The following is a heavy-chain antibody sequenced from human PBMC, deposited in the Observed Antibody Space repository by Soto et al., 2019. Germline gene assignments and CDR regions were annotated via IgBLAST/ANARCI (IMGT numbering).Heavy chain of an antibody. CDR3: ARVLGMYNWNDGHAFDI. V-gene: IGHV4-59*01. J-gene: IGHJ3*02. D-gene: IGHD1-20*01. CDR1: GGSISSYY. Sequence: SETLSLTCTVSGGSISSYYWSWIRQPPGKGLEWIGYIYYSGSTNYNPSLKSRVTISVDTSKNQFSLKLSSVTAADTAVYYCARVLGMYNWNDGHAFDIWGQGTMVTVSS. CDR2: IYYSGST.